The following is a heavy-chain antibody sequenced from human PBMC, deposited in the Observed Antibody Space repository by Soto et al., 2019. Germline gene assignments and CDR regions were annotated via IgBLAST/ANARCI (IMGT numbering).Heavy chain of an antibody. CDR1: GGSISSSSYY. Sequence: SDTLSLTCTVSGGSISSSSYYWGWIRQPPGKGLEWIGSIYYSGSTYYNPSLKSRVTISVDTSKNQFSLKLSSVTAADTAVYYCARRAVPGIAVAGTYYYGMDVWGQGTTVTVSS. D-gene: IGHD6-19*01. V-gene: IGHV4-39*01. CDR2: IYYSGST. CDR3: ARRAVPGIAVAGTYYYGMDV. J-gene: IGHJ6*02.